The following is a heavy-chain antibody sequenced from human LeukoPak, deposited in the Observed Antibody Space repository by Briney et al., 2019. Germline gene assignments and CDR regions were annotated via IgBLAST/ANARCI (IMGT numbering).Heavy chain of an antibody. CDR3: ARGYYDYVWGSYRYTLATWYFDL. J-gene: IGHJ2*01. CDR1: GGSISSYY. D-gene: IGHD3-16*02. V-gene: IGHV4-59*01. Sequence: SETLSLTCTVSGGSISSYYWSWIRQPPGKGLERIGYIYYSGSTNYNPSLKSRVTISVDTSKNQFSLKLSSVTAADTAVYYCARGYYDYVWGSYRYTLATWYFDLWGRGTLVTVSS. CDR2: IYYSGST.